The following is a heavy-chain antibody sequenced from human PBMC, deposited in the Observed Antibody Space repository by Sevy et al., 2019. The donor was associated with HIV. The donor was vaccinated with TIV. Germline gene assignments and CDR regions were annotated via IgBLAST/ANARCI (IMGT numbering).Heavy chain of an antibody. Sequence: GGSLRLSCAASGFTFSSYSMNWVRQAPGKGLEWVSSISSSSSYLYYADSVKGRFTISRDNANNSLYLQMNSLRAEDTAVYYCARDRGEQQLVTFDYWGQGTLVTVSS. CDR3: ARDRGEQQLVTFDY. J-gene: IGHJ4*02. CDR2: ISSSSSYL. V-gene: IGHV3-21*01. D-gene: IGHD6-13*01. CDR1: GFTFSSYS.